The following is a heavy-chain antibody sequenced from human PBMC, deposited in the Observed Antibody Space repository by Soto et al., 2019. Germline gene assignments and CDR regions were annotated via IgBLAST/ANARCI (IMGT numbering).Heavy chain of an antibody. D-gene: IGHD2-15*01. Sequence: SGPTLVNPTQTLTLTCSSSGFSLSTRGMSVVWIRQPPGKALEWLALIYWDDAKRYSPSLKSRLTISKDTSKNQGVLTMTNMDPADTATYYCAPFFEFCGGGRGSSGPSAYGGKGTLVPVSP. CDR3: APFFEFCGGGRGSSGPSAY. J-gene: IGHJ4*02. CDR1: GFSLSTRGMS. CDR2: IYWDDAK. V-gene: IGHV2-5*02.